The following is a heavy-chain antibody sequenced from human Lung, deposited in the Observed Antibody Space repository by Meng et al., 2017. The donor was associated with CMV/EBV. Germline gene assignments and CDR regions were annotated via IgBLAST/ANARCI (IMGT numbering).Heavy chain of an antibody. V-gene: IGHV3-11*01. CDR1: GFTFSDYY. CDR2: ISNSGTTI. CDR3: ARARDRSVPGRFDP. J-gene: IGHJ5*02. D-gene: IGHD3-10*02. Sequence: GESLKISCAVSGFTFSDYYMSWIRQAPGKGLEWFSYISNSGTTIYYTDPVKGRFTISRDNAENSLYLQMNSLRVEDTAVYYCARARDRSVPGRFDPWGQGXLVTVSS.